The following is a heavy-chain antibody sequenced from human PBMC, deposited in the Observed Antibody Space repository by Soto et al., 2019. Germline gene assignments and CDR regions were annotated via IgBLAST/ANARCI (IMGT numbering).Heavy chain of an antibody. CDR1: GFTFSSYA. D-gene: IGHD1-7*01. CDR2: ISYDGSNK. CDR3: ARDPEIMKLELTFFDY. V-gene: IGHV3-30-3*01. J-gene: IGHJ4*02. Sequence: LRLSCAASGFTFSSYAMHWVRQAPGKGLEWVAVISYDGSNKYYADSVKGRFTISRDNSKNTLYLQMNSLRAEDTAVYYCARDPEIMKLELTFFDYWGQGTLVTVSS.